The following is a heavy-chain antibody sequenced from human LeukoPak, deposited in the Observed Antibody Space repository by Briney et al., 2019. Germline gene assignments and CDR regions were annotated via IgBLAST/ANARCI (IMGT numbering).Heavy chain of an antibody. CDR3: ARDMGRSGTSDWYFDL. J-gene: IGHJ2*01. D-gene: IGHD5-12*01. CDR2: IMQDGDKK. CDR1: GSTFSNYW. V-gene: IGHV3-7*01. Sequence: GGSLRLSCAASGSTFSNYWMSWVRQLRGEGPEWMADIMQDGDKKYYVESVKGRFTISRDNAKNFLYLQSNRLRAEATGLYYCARDMGRSGTSDWYFDLWGRGTLVTVSS.